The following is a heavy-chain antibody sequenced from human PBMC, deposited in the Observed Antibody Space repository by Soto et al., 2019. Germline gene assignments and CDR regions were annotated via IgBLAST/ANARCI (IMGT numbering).Heavy chain of an antibody. V-gene: IGHV3-21*01. CDR2: ISGSGNYT. Sequence: GGSLRLSCAASGFTFSSYAMSWVRQAPGKGLEWVSSISGSGNYTHYADFLRGRFTISRDNAETSLYLQMNSLRAEDTAVYYCAREGINNYNEYYFDSWGQGTVVTVSS. J-gene: IGHJ4*02. CDR3: AREGINNYNEYYFDS. CDR1: GFTFSSYA. D-gene: IGHD4-4*01.